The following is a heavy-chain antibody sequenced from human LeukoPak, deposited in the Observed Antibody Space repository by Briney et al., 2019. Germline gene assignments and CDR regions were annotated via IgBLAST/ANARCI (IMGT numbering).Heavy chain of an antibody. Sequence: GGSLRLSCAASGFTFSSFSMNWVRQAPGRGLEWVSSISSRSSCIYYADSVKGRFTISRDNAKNSLYLQMNSLRAEDTAVYYCARVPSDIVVVEPATPDFWGQGTLVTVSS. D-gene: IGHD2-15*01. V-gene: IGHV3-21*01. CDR2: ISSRSSCI. CDR1: GFTFSSFS. J-gene: IGHJ4*02. CDR3: ARVPSDIVVVEPATPDF.